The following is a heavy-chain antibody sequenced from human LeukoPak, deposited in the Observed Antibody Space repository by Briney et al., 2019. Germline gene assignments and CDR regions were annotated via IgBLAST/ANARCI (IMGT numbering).Heavy chain of an antibody. CDR3: ARGQVPAARGYNWFDP. D-gene: IGHD2-2*01. J-gene: IGHJ5*02. CDR2: MNARGDT. CDR1: GWSFNDYY. V-gene: IGHV4-34*01. Sequence: SETLSLTCAVYGWSFNDYYCNWIRQPPGKGLEWIGEMNARGDTNYNPSLKSRVTISVDTSKKQFSLTLTSMIAAHTALYYCARGQVPAARGYNWFDPWGQGTLVTVSS.